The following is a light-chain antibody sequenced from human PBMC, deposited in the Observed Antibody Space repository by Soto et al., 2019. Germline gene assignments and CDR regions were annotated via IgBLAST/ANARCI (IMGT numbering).Light chain of an antibody. Sequence: QSVLTQPASVSGSPGQSITISCTGTSSDVGSYNLVSCHQQHPGKAPKLMIYEGSKRPSGVSHRFAGSKAGNTASLTIAGLQAEDEADYYCCSYAVGSTLVFGGGTQLTVL. CDR1: SSDVGSYNL. CDR3: CSYAVGSTLV. CDR2: EGS. V-gene: IGLV2-23*01. J-gene: IGLJ2*01.